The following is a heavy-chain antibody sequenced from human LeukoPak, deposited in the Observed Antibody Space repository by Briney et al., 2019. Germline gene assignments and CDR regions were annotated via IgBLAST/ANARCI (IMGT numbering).Heavy chain of an antibody. CDR1: GFTFSSYS. V-gene: IGHV3-21*01. J-gene: IGHJ3*02. Sequence: GGSLRLSCEASGFTFSSYSMNWVRQAPGKGLEWVSSISSSSSYIYYADSVKGRFTISRDNAKNSLYLQMNSLRAEDTAVYYCARDPALRLGSEGYAFDIWGQGTMVTVSS. CDR3: ARDPALRLGSEGYAFDI. D-gene: IGHD2-21*01. CDR2: ISSSSSYI.